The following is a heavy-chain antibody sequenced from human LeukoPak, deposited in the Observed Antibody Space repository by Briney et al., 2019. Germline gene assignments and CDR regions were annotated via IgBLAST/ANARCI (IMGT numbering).Heavy chain of an antibody. Sequence: GGSLRLSCAASGFTFDDYAMHWVRQAPGKGLEWVSGISWNSGSIGYADSVKGRFTISRDNAKNSLYLQMNGLRAEDTALYYCAKDIEEMTTNGMDVWGQGTTVTVSS. CDR1: GFTFDDYA. J-gene: IGHJ6*02. D-gene: IGHD5-24*01. CDR3: AKDIEEMTTNGMDV. CDR2: ISWNSGSI. V-gene: IGHV3-9*01.